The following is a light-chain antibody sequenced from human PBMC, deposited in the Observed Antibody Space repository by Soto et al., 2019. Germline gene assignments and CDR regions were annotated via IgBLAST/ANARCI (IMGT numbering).Light chain of an antibody. CDR1: QSISDN. V-gene: IGKV3-15*01. Sequence: EIVMTQSPATLSVSPGERVTLSCRASQSISDNLAWFQQKSGQAPRLLIHGEFKRATGVPVRFNGSGSATEVPLTLSSLQTAESEFYYCQQYHNWPPQYTFGQGPKLQI. CDR2: GEF. J-gene: IGKJ2*01. CDR3: QQYHNWPPQYT.